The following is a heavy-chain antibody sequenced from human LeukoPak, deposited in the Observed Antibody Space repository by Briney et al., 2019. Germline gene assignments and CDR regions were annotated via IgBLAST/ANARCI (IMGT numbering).Heavy chain of an antibody. CDR3: AKDRGGSYAFDY. CDR1: GFTFSSYG. J-gene: IGHJ4*02. D-gene: IGHD1-26*01. V-gene: IGHV3-33*06. CDR2: IWYDGSNK. Sequence: GGSLRLSCAASGFTFSSYGMHWVRQAPGKRLEWVAVIWYDGSNKYYADSVKGRFTISRDNSKNTLYLQMNSLRAEDTAVYYCAKDRGGSYAFDYWGQGTLVTVSS.